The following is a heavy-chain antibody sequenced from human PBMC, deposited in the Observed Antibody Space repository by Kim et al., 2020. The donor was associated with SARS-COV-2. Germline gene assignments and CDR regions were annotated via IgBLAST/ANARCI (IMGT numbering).Heavy chain of an antibody. Sequence: ASVKVSCKASGYTFTSYGISWVRQAPGQGLGWMGWISAYNGNTNYPQKLQGRVTMTTDTSTSTAYMEPRSLRSHDTAVYYCARVEYYYGSGSYYNPLAFDYWGQGTLVPVSS. CDR3: ARVEYYYGSGSYYNPLAFDY. J-gene: IGHJ4*02. CDR2: ISAYNGNT. V-gene: IGHV1-18*01. D-gene: IGHD3-10*01. CDR1: GYTFTSYG.